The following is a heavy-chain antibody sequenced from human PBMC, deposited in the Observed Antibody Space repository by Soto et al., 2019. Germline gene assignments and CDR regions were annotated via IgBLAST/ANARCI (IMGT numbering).Heavy chain of an antibody. D-gene: IGHD6-25*01. J-gene: IGHJ4*02. CDR3: AINPARTEPYFDY. CDR2: IYYSGST. Sequence: QLQLQESGPGLVKPSETLSLTCTVSGGSISSSSYYWGWIRQPPGKGLEWIGSIYYSGSTYYNPSLKSRVTISVDTSKNQFSLKLSSVTAADTAVYYCAINPARTEPYFDYWGQGTLVTVSS. CDR1: GGSISSSSYY. V-gene: IGHV4-39*01.